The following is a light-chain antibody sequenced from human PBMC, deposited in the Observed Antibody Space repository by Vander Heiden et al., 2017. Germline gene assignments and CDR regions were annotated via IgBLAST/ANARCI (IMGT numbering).Light chain of an antibody. V-gene: IGKV1-39*01. CDR3: QQSYSTPKT. CDR1: QSISSY. Sequence: DIQMTQSPSSLSASVGDGVTIPCRPSQSISSYLNWYQQKPGKAPKLLIYAASSWQSGVPSRFSGSGSGTDFTLTISSLQPEDVATYYCQQSYSTPKTFGHGTKVEIK. CDR2: AAS. J-gene: IGKJ1*01.